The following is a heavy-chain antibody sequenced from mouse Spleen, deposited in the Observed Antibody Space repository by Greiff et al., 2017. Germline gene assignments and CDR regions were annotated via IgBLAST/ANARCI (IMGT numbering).Heavy chain of an antibody. D-gene: IGHD3-2*01. J-gene: IGHJ3*01. V-gene: IGHV14-2*01. CDR3: AISRQLGHVFAY. CDR2: IDPEDGET. Sequence: VQLKESGAELVKPGASVKLSCTASGFNIKDYYMHWVKQRTEQGLEWIGRIDPEDGETKYAPKFQGKATITADTSSNTAYLQLSSLTSEDTAVYYCAISRQLGHVFAYWGQGTLVTVSA. CDR1: GFNIKDYY.